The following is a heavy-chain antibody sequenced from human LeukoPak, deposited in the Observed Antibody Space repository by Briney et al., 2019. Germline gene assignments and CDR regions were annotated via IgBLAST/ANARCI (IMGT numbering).Heavy chain of an antibody. V-gene: IGHV3-21*01. J-gene: IGHJ6*03. Sequence: GGSLRLSCAASGFTFSSYSMNWVRQAPGKGLEWVSSISSSSSYIYYADSVKGRFTISRDNAKNSLYLQMNSLRAEDTAVYYCARDRGYIGSSLYMDVWGKGTTVTVSS. D-gene: IGHD6-13*01. CDR3: ARDRGYIGSSLYMDV. CDR2: ISSSSSYI. CDR1: GFTFSSYS.